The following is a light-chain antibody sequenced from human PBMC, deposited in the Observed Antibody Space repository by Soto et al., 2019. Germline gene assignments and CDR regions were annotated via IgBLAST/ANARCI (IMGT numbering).Light chain of an antibody. V-gene: IGLV2-8*01. CDR2: EVS. CDR3: SSYAGSDSFVV. Sequence: QLVLTQPPSASGSPGQSVTISCTGTSSDVGGFNYVSWYQQHPGKAPKVMIFEVSKRPSGVPARFSASKSGNTASLTVSGLQAEDEADYYCSSYAGSDSFVVFGGGTKLTVL. CDR1: SSDVGGFNY. J-gene: IGLJ2*01.